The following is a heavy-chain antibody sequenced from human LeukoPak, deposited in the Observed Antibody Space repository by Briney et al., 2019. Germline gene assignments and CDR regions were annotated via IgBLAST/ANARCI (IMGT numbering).Heavy chain of an antibody. Sequence: ASVKVSCKACGYTFSDYYMHWVRQAPGQGLEWMGWINPNSGGTDYAQKFQGRVTMTRDTSISTAYMELSRLRSDDTAVYYCATDYGDYESGEWGQGSLVTVSS. J-gene: IGHJ4*02. CDR1: GYTFSDYY. V-gene: IGHV1-2*02. CDR3: ATDYGDYESGE. D-gene: IGHD4-17*01. CDR2: INPNSGGT.